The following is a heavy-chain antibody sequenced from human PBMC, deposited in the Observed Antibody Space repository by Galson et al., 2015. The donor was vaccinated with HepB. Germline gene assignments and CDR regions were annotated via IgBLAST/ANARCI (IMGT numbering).Heavy chain of an antibody. J-gene: IGHJ4*02. V-gene: IGHV5-10-1*01. CDR1: GYSFTKSW. CDR3: ARHSDSSGYLYFDY. CDR2: IDPSNAYT. D-gene: IGHD3-22*01. Sequence: QSGAEVKRPGESLRTSCKGSGYSFTKSWITWVRQVSGKGLEWMGRIDPSNAYTNYSPSFQGHVTISIERSTSTAYLQWRSLKASDTAVYSCARHSDSSGYLYFDYWGQGTLVTVSS.